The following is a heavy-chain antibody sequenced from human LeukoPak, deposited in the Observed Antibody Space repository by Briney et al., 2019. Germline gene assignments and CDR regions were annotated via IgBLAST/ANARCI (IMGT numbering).Heavy chain of an antibody. CDR2: IKQDGSDK. CDR1: GFTFTKYW. V-gene: IGHV3-7*03. CDR3: AKGTMDGGQYYYDSS. Sequence: GDSLRLSCAASGFTFTKYWMTWVRQAPGKGLEWVGNIKQDGSDKNYMDSVKGRFTISRDNTKNSVYLQMSSLRAEDTAVYYCAKGTMDGGQYYYDSSGGQGTLVTVSS. D-gene: IGHD3-22*01. J-gene: IGHJ4*02.